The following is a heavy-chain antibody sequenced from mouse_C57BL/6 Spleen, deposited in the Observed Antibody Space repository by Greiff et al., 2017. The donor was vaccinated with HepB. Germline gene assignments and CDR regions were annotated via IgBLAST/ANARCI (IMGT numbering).Heavy chain of an antibody. V-gene: IGHV10-1*01. D-gene: IGHD1-1*01. CDR3: VRQGITTPSMDY. Sequence: EVMLVESGGGLVQPKGSLKLSCAASGFSFNTYAMNWVRQAPGKGLEWVARIRSKSNNYATYYADSVKDRFTISRDDSESMLYLQMNNLKTEDTAMYYCVRQGITTPSMDYWGQGTSVTVSS. CDR2: IRSKSNNYAT. J-gene: IGHJ4*01. CDR1: GFSFNTYA.